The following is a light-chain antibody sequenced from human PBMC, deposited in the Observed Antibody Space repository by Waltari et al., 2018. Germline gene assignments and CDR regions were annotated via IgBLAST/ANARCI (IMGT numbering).Light chain of an antibody. CDR1: QALSSR. J-gene: IGKJ3*01. CDR2: DTS. Sequence: DIQMTQSPSSVSASVGDRVTVTCRPRQALSSRLAWYQQQPGKAPRLLIYDTSTLQSGVPSRFSGSGSGTDFTLTISSLQPEDSATYSCQQGGSFPFTFGPGTKVNI. V-gene: IGKV1-12*01. CDR3: QQGGSFPFT.